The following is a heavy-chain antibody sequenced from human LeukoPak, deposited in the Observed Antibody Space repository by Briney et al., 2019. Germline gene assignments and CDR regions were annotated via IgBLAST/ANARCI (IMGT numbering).Heavy chain of an antibody. D-gene: IGHD3-9*01. CDR1: GFTFSDYA. CDR3: ARVTLTGYYAFDY. CDR2: ISSSSSYI. J-gene: IGHJ4*02. Sequence: GGSLRLSCTASGFTFSDYAMSWFRQAPGKGLEWVSSISSSSSYIYYTDSVKGRFTISRDNAKNSLYLQMNSLRAEDTAVYYCARVTLTGYYAFDYWGQGTLVTVSS. V-gene: IGHV3-21*01.